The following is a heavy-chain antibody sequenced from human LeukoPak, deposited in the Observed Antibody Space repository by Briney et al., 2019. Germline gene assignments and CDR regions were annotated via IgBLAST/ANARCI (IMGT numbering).Heavy chain of an antibody. V-gene: IGHV1-8*01. CDR2: MNPNSGNT. CDR3: ARGRVYRAAAGIQLYY. CDR1: GYTFTSYD. J-gene: IGHJ4*02. D-gene: IGHD6-13*01. Sequence: ASVKVSCKASGYTFTSYDINWVRQATGQGLEWMGWMNPNSGNTGYAQKFQGRVTMTRNTSISTAYMELSSLRSEDTAVYYCARGRVYRAAAGIQLYYWGQGTLATVSS.